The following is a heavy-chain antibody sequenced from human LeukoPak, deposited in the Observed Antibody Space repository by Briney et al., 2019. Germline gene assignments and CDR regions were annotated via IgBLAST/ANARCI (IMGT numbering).Heavy chain of an antibody. V-gene: IGHV1-18*01. D-gene: IGHD2-21*02. J-gene: IGHJ4*02. Sequence: ASVKVSCKASGYTFTSYGISWVRQAPGQGLEWMGWISAYNGNTNYAQKLQGSVIMTTDTSTSTAYMELRSLRSDDTAVYYCARGDTQTAISPEFDYWGQGTLVTVSS. CDR2: ISAYNGNT. CDR3: ARGDTQTAISPEFDY. CDR1: GYTFTSYG.